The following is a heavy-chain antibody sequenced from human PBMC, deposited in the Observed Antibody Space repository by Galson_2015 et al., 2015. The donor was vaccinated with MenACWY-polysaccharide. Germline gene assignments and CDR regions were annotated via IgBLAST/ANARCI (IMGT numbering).Heavy chain of an antibody. J-gene: IGHJ4*02. D-gene: IGHD4-11*01. CDR3: AREQDSRSLDY. CDR1: GYTFIGYY. CDR2: INPNNGGT. Sequence: SVKVSCKASGYTFIGYYMHWVRQAPGQGLEWIGWINPNNGGTDFTRNFRGRITMTRDTSISTAYMELNRLTSDDTAVYYCAREQDSRSLDYWGQGTLVTVSS. V-gene: IGHV1-2*02.